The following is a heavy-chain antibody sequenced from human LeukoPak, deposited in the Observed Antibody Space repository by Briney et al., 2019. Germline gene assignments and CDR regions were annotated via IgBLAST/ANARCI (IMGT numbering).Heavy chain of an antibody. Sequence: SETLSLTCTVSGGSFSSYYWNWIRQPPGKGLEWIGYISYSGSTNYNPSLKSRVTISVDTSKNQFSLKLSSVTAADTAVYYCAREGLAQYYFDYWGQGTLVTVSS. D-gene: IGHD3-3*02. CDR2: ISYSGST. V-gene: IGHV4-59*01. CDR3: AREGLAQYYFDY. CDR1: GGSFSSYY. J-gene: IGHJ4*02.